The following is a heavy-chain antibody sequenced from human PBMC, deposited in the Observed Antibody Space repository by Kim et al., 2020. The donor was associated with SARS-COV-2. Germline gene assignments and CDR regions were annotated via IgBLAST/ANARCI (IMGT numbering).Heavy chain of an antibody. CDR1: GFTFNNYD. Sequence: GGSLRLSFAASGFTFNNYDMHWVRQATGKGLEWVSAIGTASDTYYLGSVEGRFTISRENAKNSLYLQMNDLRAGDTALYYCVGCLRCVNSGNYVDAFDIWGQGTMVTVSS. CDR2: IGTASDT. V-gene: IGHV3-13*01. CDR3: VGCLRCVNSGNYVDAFDI. D-gene: IGHD1-26*01. J-gene: IGHJ3*02.